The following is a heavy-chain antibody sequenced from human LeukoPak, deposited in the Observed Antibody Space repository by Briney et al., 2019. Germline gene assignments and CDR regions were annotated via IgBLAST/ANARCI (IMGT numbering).Heavy chain of an antibody. J-gene: IGHJ4*02. V-gene: IGHV4-34*01. CDR1: GGSFSGYY. CDR2: INHSGST. Sequence: SETLSLTCAVYGGSFSGYYWSWIRQPPGKGLEWIGEINHSGSTNYNPSLKSRVPISVDTSKNQFSLKLSSVTAADTAVYYCARSRGWLQSHPLGYWGQGTLVTVSS. D-gene: IGHD5-24*01. CDR3: ARSRGWLQSHPLGY.